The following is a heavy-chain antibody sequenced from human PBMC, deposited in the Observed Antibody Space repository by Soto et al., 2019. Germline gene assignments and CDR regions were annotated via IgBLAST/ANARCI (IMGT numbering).Heavy chain of an antibody. CDR3: ARDLWDYVWGSYRPFDY. CDR1: GFTFSSYA. J-gene: IGHJ4*02. V-gene: IGHV3-30-3*01. Sequence: GGSLRLSCAASGFTFSSYAMHWVRQAPGKGLEWVAVISYDGSNKYYADSVKGRFTISRDNSKNTLYLQMNSLRAEDTAVYYCARDLWDYVWGSYRPFDYWGQGTLVTVSS. D-gene: IGHD3-16*02. CDR2: ISYDGSNK.